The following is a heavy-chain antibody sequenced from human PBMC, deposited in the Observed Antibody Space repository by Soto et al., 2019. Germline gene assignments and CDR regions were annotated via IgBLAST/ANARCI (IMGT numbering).Heavy chain of an antibody. V-gene: IGHV4-39*01. CDR3: ARLEVVPAAMPDY. D-gene: IGHD2-2*01. Sequence: SETLSLTCTVSGGSISSSSYYWGWIRQPPGKGLEWIGSIYYSGSTYYNPSLKSRVTISVDTSKNQFSLKLSSVTAADTAVYYCARLEVVPAAMPDYWGQGTLVTVSS. CDR2: IYYSGST. J-gene: IGHJ4*02. CDR1: GGSISSSSYY.